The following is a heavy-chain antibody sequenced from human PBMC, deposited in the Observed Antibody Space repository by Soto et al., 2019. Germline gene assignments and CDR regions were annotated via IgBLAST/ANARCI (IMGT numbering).Heavy chain of an antibody. D-gene: IGHD3-16*02. Sequence: EVQLVESGGGLAQSGGSLRLSCAASGFSFSNYWMHWVRQAPGKGLVWVSRTNEDGSRTDYADSVQGRFTISRDNANNALYLHMNSLRADDTAIYYCSTDLSGQYDYWGQGVLVTVSS. CDR2: TNEDGSRT. V-gene: IGHV3-74*01. CDR3: STDLSGQYDY. J-gene: IGHJ4*02. CDR1: GFSFSNYW.